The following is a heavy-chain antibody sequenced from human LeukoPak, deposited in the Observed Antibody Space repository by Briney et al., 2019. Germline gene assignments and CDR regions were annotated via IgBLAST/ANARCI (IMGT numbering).Heavy chain of an antibody. V-gene: IGHV3-21*01. Sequence: GGSLRLSCAASGFTFSSYGMHWVRQVPGKGLEWVSFISSSSSYIYYADSVKGRFTISRDIAKNSLYLQMNSLRPEDTAMYYCARDRYCANGLCYPPYFDYWGQGTLVTVSS. CDR3: ARDRYCANGLCYPPYFDY. J-gene: IGHJ4*02. D-gene: IGHD2-8*01. CDR1: GFTFSSYG. CDR2: ISSSSSYI.